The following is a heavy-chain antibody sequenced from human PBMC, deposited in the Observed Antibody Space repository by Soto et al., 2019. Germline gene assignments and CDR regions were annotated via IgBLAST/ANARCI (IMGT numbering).Heavy chain of an antibody. CDR2: INHSGST. CDR1: GGSFSGYY. D-gene: IGHD2-2*01. CDR3: ARRVDCSSTSCYGGCDY. Sequence: TLSLTCAVYGGSFSGYYWSWIRQPPGKGLEWIGGINHSGSTNYNPSLKSRVTISVDTSKNQFSLKLSSVTAADTAVYYCARRVDCSSTSCYGGCDYWGQGTLVTVSS. V-gene: IGHV4-34*01. J-gene: IGHJ4*02.